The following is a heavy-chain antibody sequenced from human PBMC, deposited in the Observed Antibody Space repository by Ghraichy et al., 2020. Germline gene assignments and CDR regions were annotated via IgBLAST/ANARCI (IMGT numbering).Heavy chain of an antibody. CDR3: ATLYGSGSYSGFAFDF. Sequence: GGSLRLSCAASGFTFSSSWMSWVRQAPGKGLEWVANINQDGSENYYLESVKGRFSISRDNTKKSLYLQMSSLRAEDTTVYYCATLYGSGSYSGFAFDFWGQGTLVTVSS. CDR2: INQDGSEN. V-gene: IGHV3-7*01. CDR1: GFTFSSSW. J-gene: IGHJ4*02. D-gene: IGHD3-10*01.